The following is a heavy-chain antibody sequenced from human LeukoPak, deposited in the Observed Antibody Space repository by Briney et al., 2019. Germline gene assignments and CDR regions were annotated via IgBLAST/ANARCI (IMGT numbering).Heavy chain of an antibody. CDR3: ARDLQLRYFDGAPDY. J-gene: IGHJ4*02. CDR1: GFTFSSYE. D-gene: IGHD3-9*01. CDR2: IISSGSTI. V-gene: IGHV3-48*03. Sequence: PGGSLRLSCAASGFTFSSYEMNWVRQAPGKGLEWVSYIISSGSTIYYADSVKGRFTISRDNAKNSLYLQMYSLRAEDTAVYYCARDLQLRYFDGAPDYWGQGTLVTVSS.